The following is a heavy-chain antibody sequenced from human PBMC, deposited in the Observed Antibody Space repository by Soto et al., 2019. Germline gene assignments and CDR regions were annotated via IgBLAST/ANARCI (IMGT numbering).Heavy chain of an antibody. J-gene: IGHJ4*02. CDR3: AREGPGVKFDF. V-gene: IGHV4-59*01. CDR2: IYYSGST. CDR1: GGSISSYY. Sequence: PSETLSLTCTVSGGSISSYYWSWVRQPPGKGLEWIGYIYYSGSTNYNSSLKSRVTISVDTSKNQFSLKLSSVTAADTAVYYCAREGPGVKFDFWGQGTLVTVSS. D-gene: IGHD3-10*01.